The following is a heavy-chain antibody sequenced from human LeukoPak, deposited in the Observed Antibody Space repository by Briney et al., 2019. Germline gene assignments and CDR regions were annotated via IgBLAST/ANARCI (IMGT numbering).Heavy chain of an antibody. CDR1: GFTFSSYG. CDR2: IWYDGSNK. Sequence: PGGSLRLSCVASGFTFSSYGMHWVRQAPGKGRGWGAVIWYDGSNKNYADSVKGRFTISRDTSKNTLYLQMNSLRAEDTAVYYCARESNAGGTWPWPWFDPWGQGTLVTVSA. V-gene: IGHV3-33*01. D-gene: IGHD6-13*01. J-gene: IGHJ5*02. CDR3: ARESNAGGTWPWPWFDP.